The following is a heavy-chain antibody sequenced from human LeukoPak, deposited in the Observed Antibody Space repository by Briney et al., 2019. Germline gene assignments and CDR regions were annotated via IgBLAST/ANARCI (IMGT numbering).Heavy chain of an antibody. CDR3: ARSPRWGEFAY. D-gene: IGHD3-16*01. V-gene: IGHV3-7*01. CDR1: GFTFSSHW. Sequence: GGSLRLSYAASGFTFSSHWMSWVRQAPGKGLEWVANIKQDGSETYYVDSVKGRFTISRDNTQNSLYLQMNSLGADDTALYYCARSPRWGEFAYWGQGTLVTVSS. J-gene: IGHJ4*02. CDR2: IKQDGSET.